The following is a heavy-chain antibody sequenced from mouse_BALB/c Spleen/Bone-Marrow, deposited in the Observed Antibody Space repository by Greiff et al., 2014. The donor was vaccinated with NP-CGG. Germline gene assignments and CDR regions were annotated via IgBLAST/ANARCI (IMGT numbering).Heavy chain of an antibody. J-gene: IGHJ4*01. D-gene: IGHD4-1*01. CDR3: ATGTRAMDY. Sequence: EVMLVESGGGLVQPGGSRKLSCAASGFTFSSFGMHWVRQAPEKGLEWVAYISSGSSTIYYADTVKGRFTISRDNPKNTLFLQMTSLRSEDTAMYYCATGTRAMDYWGQGTSATVSS. V-gene: IGHV5-17*02. CDR2: ISSGSSTI. CDR1: GFTFSSFG.